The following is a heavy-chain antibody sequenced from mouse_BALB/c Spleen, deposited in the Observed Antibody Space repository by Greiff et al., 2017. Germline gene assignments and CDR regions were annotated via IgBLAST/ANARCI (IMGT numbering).Heavy chain of an antibody. V-gene: IGHV5-6-2*01. J-gene: IGHJ2*01. CDR1: GFTFSSYY. CDR3: ARRGYDEGYYFDY. Sequence: EVQGVESGGGLVKLGGSLKLSCAASGFTFSSYYMSWVRQTPEKRLELVAAINSNGGSTYYPDTVKGRFTISRDNAKNTLYLQMSSLKSEDTALYYCARRGYDEGYYFDYWGQGTTLTVSS. D-gene: IGHD2-14*01. CDR2: INSNGGST.